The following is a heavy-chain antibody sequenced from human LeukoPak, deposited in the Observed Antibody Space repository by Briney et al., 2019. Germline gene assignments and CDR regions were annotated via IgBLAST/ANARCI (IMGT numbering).Heavy chain of an antibody. V-gene: IGHV3-30*02. Sequence: SGGSLRLSCAASGFTFSSYGMHWVRQAPGKGLEWVAFIRYDGSNKYYADSVKGRFTISRDNSKNTLYLQMNSLRAEDTAVYYCAKSVSLVTYFDYWGQGTLVTVSS. D-gene: IGHD1-26*01. CDR3: AKSVSLVTYFDY. CDR2: IRYDGSNK. CDR1: GFTFSSYG. J-gene: IGHJ4*02.